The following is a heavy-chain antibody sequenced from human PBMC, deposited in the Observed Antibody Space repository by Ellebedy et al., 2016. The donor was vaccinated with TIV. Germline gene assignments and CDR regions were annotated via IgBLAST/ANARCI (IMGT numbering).Heavy chain of an antibody. V-gene: IGHV4-59*01. J-gene: IGHJ4*02. Sequence: MPSETLSLTCTVSGASISSYYWSWIRQPPGKGLEWIGYIYSSGITNYNPSLKSRVTITVDTSKNQFSLKLRSVTAADTAMYYCAKNSYASGQWGQGTLVTVSS. D-gene: IGHD3-16*01. CDR3: AKNSYASGQ. CDR1: GASISSYY. CDR2: IYSSGIT.